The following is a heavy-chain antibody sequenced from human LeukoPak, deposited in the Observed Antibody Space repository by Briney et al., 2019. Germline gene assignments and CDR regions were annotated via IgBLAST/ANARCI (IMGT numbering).Heavy chain of an antibody. CDR2: INAGNGNT. CDR3: ASNPASYGYYYYGMDV. CDR1: GYTFTSYA. J-gene: IGHJ6*02. Sequence: ASVKVSCKASGYTFTSYAMHWVRQAPGQRLEWMGWINAGNGNTKYSQKFQGRVTMTEDTSTDTAYMELSSLRSEDTAVYYCASNPASYGYYYYGMDVWGQGTTVTVSS. D-gene: IGHD5-18*01. V-gene: IGHV1-3*01.